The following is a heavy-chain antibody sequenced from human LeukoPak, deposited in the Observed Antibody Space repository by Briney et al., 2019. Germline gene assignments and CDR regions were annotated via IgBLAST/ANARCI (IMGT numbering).Heavy chain of an antibody. CDR2: IRSKAYGGTT. CDR1: GFTFGDYA. J-gene: IGHJ4*02. CDR3: TRVGDIVVVPAALWFDY. Sequence: PGGSLRLSCTASGFTFGDYAMSWVRQAPGRGLEWVGFIRSKAYGGTTEYAASVKGRFTISRDDSKSIAYLQMNSLKTEDTAVYYCTRVGDIVVVPAALWFDYWGQGTLVTVSS. D-gene: IGHD2-2*01. V-gene: IGHV3-49*04.